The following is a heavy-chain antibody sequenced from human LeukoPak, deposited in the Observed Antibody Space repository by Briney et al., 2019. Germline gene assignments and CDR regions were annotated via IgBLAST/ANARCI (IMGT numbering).Heavy chain of an antibody. J-gene: IGHJ4*02. CDR3: TRSDCSSGRCPGFDN. CDR1: GDSFSSNSAA. CDR2: TYYRSKWFI. Sequence: SQTFSLTCGISGDSFSSNSAAWNWIRQSPSRGLEWLGRTYYRSKWFINYAPFVKSRIIINPDTLENQVSLQLNSVTPEDTAVYYCTRSDCSSGRCPGFDNWGQGTLVTVSS. V-gene: IGHV6-1*01. D-gene: IGHD6-19*01.